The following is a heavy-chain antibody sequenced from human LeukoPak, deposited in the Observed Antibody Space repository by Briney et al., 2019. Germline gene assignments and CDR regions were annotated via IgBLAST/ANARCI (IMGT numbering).Heavy chain of an antibody. D-gene: IGHD5-18*01. CDR2: ISSSGGTI. CDR3: AGSQNSYAYDC. Sequence: PGGSLRLSCAASGFTFSDYYMSWIRQAPGKGLEWVSYISSSGGTIYYANSVKGRFTISRDNAKNSLYLQMNSLRAEDTALYFCAGSQNSYAYDCWGQGTLVTVSS. CDR1: GFTFSDYY. J-gene: IGHJ4*02. V-gene: IGHV3-11*01.